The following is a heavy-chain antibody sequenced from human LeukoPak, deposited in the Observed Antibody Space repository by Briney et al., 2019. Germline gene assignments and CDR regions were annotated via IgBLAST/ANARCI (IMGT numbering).Heavy chain of an antibody. D-gene: IGHD5-18*01. J-gene: IGHJ5*02. CDR1: GGTFSSYA. V-gene: IGHV1-69*06. Sequence: SVKVSCKASGGTFSSYAISWVRQAPGQGLEWMGGIIPIFGTANYAQKFQGRVTITADKSTSTAYMELSSLRFEDTAVYYCARGPVRGYSYGYSWFDPWGQGTLVTVSS. CDR3: ARGPVRGYSYGYSWFDP. CDR2: IIPIFGTA.